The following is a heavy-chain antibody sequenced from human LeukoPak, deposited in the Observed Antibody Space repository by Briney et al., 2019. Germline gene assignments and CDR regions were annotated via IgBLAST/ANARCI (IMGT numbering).Heavy chain of an antibody. Sequence: ASVKVSCKASGYTFNSYAITWVRQAPGQGLGGMGWISTYNGITSYAQKLQGRVTMTTDTSSTTAYMELRSMRSDDTALYYCARDRGLRATAGTSIDFWGQGTLVTVPS. J-gene: IGHJ4*02. CDR2: ISTYNGIT. CDR1: GYTFNSYA. CDR3: ARDRGLRATAGTSIDF. D-gene: IGHD6-13*01. V-gene: IGHV1-18*01.